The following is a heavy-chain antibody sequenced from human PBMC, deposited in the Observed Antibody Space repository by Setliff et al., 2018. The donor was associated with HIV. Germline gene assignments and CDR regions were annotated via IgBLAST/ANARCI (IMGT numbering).Heavy chain of an antibody. D-gene: IGHD5-12*01. CDR2: IYYSGSS. V-gene: IGHV4-39*01. CDR3: ARQRSGYNYPYYYPYYMDV. J-gene: IGHJ6*03. CDR1: GGFISSSGYY. Sequence: PSETLSLTCTVSGGFISSSGYYWGWIRQPPGKGLEWIGIIYYSGSSYYNPSLKSRVTISVDTSKKQFSLKLSSVTAADTAVYYCARQRSGYNYPYYYPYYMDVWGKGTTVTVSS.